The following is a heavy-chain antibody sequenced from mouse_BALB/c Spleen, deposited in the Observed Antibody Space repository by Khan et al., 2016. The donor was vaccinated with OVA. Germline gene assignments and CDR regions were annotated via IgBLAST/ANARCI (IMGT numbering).Heavy chain of an antibody. J-gene: IGHJ1*01. Sequence: EVKVVESGGGLVQPGGSRKLSCAASGFSFSSFGMHWVRQAPKKGLEWVAYMSSGSSTIYYVDTVKGRFTISRDNPKNTLFLQMNSRRSEDTAMYYCARSGGNFHWYFDVWGAGTSVTVSS. D-gene: IGHD2-1*01. V-gene: IGHV5-17*02. CDR2: MSSGSSTI. CDR1: GFSFSSFG. CDR3: ARSGGNFHWYFDV.